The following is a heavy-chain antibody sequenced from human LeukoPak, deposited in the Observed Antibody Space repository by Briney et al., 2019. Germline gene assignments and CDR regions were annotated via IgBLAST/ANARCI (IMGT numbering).Heavy chain of an antibody. D-gene: IGHD3-10*01. CDR3: ARDRLVRGVGSAVFDY. CDR1: GFTVSSNY. J-gene: IGHJ4*02. CDR2: IWYDGSNK. V-gene: IGHV3-33*08. Sequence: GGSLRLSCAASGFTVSSNYMRWVCQAPGKGLEWVAVIWYDGSNKYYADSVKGRFTISRDNSKNTLYLQMNSLRAEDTAVYYCARDRLVRGVGSAVFDYWGQGTLVTVSS.